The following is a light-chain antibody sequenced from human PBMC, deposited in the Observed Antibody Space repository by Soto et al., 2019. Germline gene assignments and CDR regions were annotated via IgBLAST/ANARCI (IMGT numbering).Light chain of an antibody. Sequence: QAVVTQEPSLTVSPGGTVTLTCDSSTGPVTTEHYPYWFQQKPGQAPRTLIFDTSNKHSWTPARFSGSLLGGKAALTLSGAQPEDEAESYGLRAYSGVVVFGGGTKLTVL. CDR3: LRAYSGVVV. V-gene: IGLV7-46*01. CDR2: DTS. J-gene: IGLJ2*01. CDR1: TGPVTTEHY.